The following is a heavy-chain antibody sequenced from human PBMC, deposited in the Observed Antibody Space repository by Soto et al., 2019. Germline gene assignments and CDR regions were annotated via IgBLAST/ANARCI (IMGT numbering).Heavy chain of an antibody. CDR2: ISAYNGKT. V-gene: IGHV1-18*01. CDR1: GYPFTSYG. CDR3: ARARLIAVTGLLHY. D-gene: IGHD6-19*01. Sequence: QVQLVQSGAEVKKPGASVKVSCKTSGYPFTSYGINWVRQAPGQGPEWMGWISAYNGKTSYTQKFQGRVTMTTDTSTSTAYMEMSNLRSDGTAVYYCARARLIAVTGLLHYWGQGTLVTVSS. J-gene: IGHJ4*02.